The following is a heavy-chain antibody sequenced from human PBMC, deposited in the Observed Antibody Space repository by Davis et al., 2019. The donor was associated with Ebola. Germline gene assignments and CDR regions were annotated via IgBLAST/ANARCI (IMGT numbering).Heavy chain of an antibody. CDR3: ASLYRSGSYYDFDY. D-gene: IGHD1-26*01. CDR1: GGSFSGYY. J-gene: IGHJ4*02. CDR2: INHSGST. V-gene: IGHV4-34*01. Sequence: PSETLSLTCAVYGGSFSGYYWSWIRQPPGKGLEWIGEINHSGSTNYNPSLKSRVTISVDTSKNQFSLKLSSVTAADTAVYYCASLYRSGSYYDFDYWGQGTLVTVSS.